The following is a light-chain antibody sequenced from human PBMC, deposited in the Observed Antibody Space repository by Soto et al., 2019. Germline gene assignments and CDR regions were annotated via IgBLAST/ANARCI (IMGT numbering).Light chain of an antibody. V-gene: IGKV3-15*01. CDR2: GAS. CDR3: QQYNNWST. Sequence: EIVMTQSPATLSVSPGERATLSCRASQSVSSNLAWYQQKPGQAPRLLIYGASTRATGIPARFSGSGSGTEFTLTISSLQSEDFALYYCQQYNNWSTFGPGTKVDIK. CDR1: QSVSSN. J-gene: IGKJ3*01.